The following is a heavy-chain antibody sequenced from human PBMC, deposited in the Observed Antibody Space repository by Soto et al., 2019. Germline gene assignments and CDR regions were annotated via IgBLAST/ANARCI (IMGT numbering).Heavy chain of an antibody. V-gene: IGHV4-31*03. J-gene: IGHJ3*02. CDR3: ARSRRVRFGELLNAFDI. CDR1: GGSISSGGYY. D-gene: IGHD3-10*01. CDR2: IYYSGST. Sequence: SETLSLTCTVSGGSISSGGYYWSWIRQLPGKGLEWIGYIYYSGSTYYNPSLKSRVTISVDTSKNQFSLKLSSVTAADTAVYYCARSRRVRFGELLNAFDIWGQGTMVTVSS.